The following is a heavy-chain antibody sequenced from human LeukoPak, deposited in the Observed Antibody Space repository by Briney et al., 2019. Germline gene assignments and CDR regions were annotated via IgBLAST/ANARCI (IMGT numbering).Heavy chain of an antibody. CDR1: GFTFSSYS. J-gene: IGHJ5*02. D-gene: IGHD3-22*01. CDR2: ISSSSSYI. CDR3: ARGPDSGFTFDP. V-gene: IGHV3-21*01. Sequence: GGSLRLSCAASGFTFSSYSMNWVRQAPGKGLEWVSSISSSSSYIYYADSVKGRFTISRDNAKNSLYLQTNSLRAEDTAVYYCARGPDSGFTFDPWGQGTLVTVSS.